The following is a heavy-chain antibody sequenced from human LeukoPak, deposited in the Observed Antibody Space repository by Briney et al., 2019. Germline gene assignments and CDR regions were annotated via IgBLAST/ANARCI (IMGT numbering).Heavy chain of an antibody. CDR3: ARGRAYNSD. Sequence: GGSLRLSCAASGFTFSSYWMHWVRQAPGKGLEWVSVLYSGGNTYYADSVKGRFTISRDNSKDTLSLQMNSLRAEDTAVYYCARGRAYNSDWGQGTLVTVSS. CDR2: LYSGGNT. V-gene: IGHV3-53*01. CDR1: GFTFSSYW. J-gene: IGHJ4*02. D-gene: IGHD5-24*01.